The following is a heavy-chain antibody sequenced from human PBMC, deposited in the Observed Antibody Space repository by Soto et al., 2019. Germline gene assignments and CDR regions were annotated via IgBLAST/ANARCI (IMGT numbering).Heavy chain of an antibody. Sequence: ASVKVSCNASGYTFTSYGISWVPQAPGQGLEWMGWISAYNGNTNYAQKLQGRVTMTTDTSTSTAYMELRSLRADDTAVYYCARTEDSYGYIGRTYYYYGMDVWAQGTTVTLSS. CDR2: ISAYNGNT. V-gene: IGHV1-18*01. J-gene: IGHJ6*02. CDR3: ARTEDSYGYIGRTYYYYGMDV. CDR1: GYTFTSYG. D-gene: IGHD5-18*01.